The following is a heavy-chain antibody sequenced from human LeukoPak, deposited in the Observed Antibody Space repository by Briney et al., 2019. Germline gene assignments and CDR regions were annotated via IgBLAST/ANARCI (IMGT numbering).Heavy chain of an antibody. J-gene: IGHJ4*02. V-gene: IGHV4-38-2*02. CDR2: LYHSEST. Sequence: SETLSLTCTVSGYSISSDYYWGWIRQPPGKGLEWIGSLYHSESTYYNPSLKSRVTISVDTSKNQFSLKLSSATAADTAVYYCARGPYTYDYVWGSYRPYYFDYWGQGTLVTVSS. CDR1: GYSISSDYY. CDR3: ARGPYTYDYVWGSYRPYYFDY. D-gene: IGHD3-16*02.